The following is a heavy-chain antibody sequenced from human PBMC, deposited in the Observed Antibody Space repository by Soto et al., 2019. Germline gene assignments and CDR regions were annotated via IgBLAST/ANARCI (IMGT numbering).Heavy chain of an antibody. D-gene: IGHD5-12*01. CDR1: GVSLSNVRMG. CDR2: IFSNDEK. V-gene: IGHV2-26*01. CDR3: ARTTITSFLFDY. Sequence: QVTLKESGPVLVKPTEPLTLTCTVSGVSLSNVRMGVSWIRQPPGKALEWLAHIFSNDEKSYSTSLKSRLTISKDTSKGQVVLTMTNMDPVDTATYYCARTTITSFLFDYWGQGTLVTVSS. J-gene: IGHJ4*02.